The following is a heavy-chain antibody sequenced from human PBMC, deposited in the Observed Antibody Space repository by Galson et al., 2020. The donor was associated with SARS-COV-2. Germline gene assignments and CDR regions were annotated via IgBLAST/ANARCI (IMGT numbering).Heavy chain of an antibody. CDR2: IYHSGST. D-gene: IGHD5-18*01. V-gene: IGHV4-38-2*01. J-gene: IGHJ4*02. CDR3: ARRGYNYGYIDY. CDR1: GYSISSGYY. Sequence: LSLTCAVSGYSISSGYYWGWIRQPPGKGLEWIGDIYHSGSTYYNPSLKSRVTVSVDTSRNQFSLKLSSVTAADTAVYYCARRGYNYGYIDYWGQATLVTVSS.